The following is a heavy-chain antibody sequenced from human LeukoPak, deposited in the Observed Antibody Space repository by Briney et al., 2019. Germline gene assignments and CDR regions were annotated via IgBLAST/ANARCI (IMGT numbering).Heavy chain of an antibody. J-gene: IGHJ4*02. CDR1: GFTFSSYA. CDR3: AKAIYASGSPYTSIDY. CDR2: ISGSGDST. D-gene: IGHD3-10*01. V-gene: IGHV3-23*01. Sequence: GGSLRLSCAASGFTFSSYAMSWVRQAPGKGLEWVSAISGSGDSTYFADSAKGRFTISRDNSKNTLYLQMNSLRAEDTAVYHCAKAIYASGSPYTSIDYWGQGTLVTVSS.